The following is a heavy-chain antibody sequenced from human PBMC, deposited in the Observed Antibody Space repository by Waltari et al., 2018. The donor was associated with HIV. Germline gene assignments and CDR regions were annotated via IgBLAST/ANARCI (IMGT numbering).Heavy chain of an antibody. CDR1: GLTFGSYG. V-gene: IGHV3-7*04. CDR2: IKQDGSEK. D-gene: IGHD2-15*01. CDR3: ARGNYCSGGSCLDY. J-gene: IGHJ4*02. Sequence: EVQLVESGGGLVQPGGSLRISCGASGLTFGSYGMSWFRQAPGKGLEWVANIKQDGSEKYYVDSVKGRFTISRDNAKNSLYLQMNSLRAEDTAVYYCARGNYCSGGSCLDYWGQGTLVTVSS.